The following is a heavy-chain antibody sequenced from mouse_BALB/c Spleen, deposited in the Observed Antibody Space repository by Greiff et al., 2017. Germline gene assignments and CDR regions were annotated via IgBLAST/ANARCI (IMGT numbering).Heavy chain of an antibody. J-gene: IGHJ3*01. Sequence: QVQLQQPGAELVRPGASVKLSCKASGYSFTSYWMNWVKQRPGQGLEWIGMIHPSASDTRLNQKFKDKATLTVDKSSSTAYMQLSSPTSEDSAVYYCAKEGKSAWFAYWGQGTLVTVSA. V-gene: IGHV1-74*01. CDR2: IHPSASDT. D-gene: IGHD2-1*01. CDR1: GYSFTSYW. CDR3: AKEGKSAWFAY.